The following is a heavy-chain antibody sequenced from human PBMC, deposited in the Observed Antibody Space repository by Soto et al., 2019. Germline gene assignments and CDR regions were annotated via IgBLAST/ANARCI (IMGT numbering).Heavy chain of an antibody. CDR2: IWYDGSNK. Sequence: TGGSLRLSCAASGFTFSSYGMHWVRQAPGKGLEWVAVIWYDGSNKYYADSVKGRFTISRDNSKNTLYLQMNSLRAEDTAVYYYARDIYSGSYGDWGQGTLVTVSS. CDR1: GFTFSSYG. V-gene: IGHV3-33*01. J-gene: IGHJ4*02. CDR3: ARDIYSGSYGD. D-gene: IGHD1-26*01.